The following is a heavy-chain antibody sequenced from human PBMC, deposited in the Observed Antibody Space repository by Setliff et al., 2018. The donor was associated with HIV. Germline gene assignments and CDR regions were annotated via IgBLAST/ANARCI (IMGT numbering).Heavy chain of an antibody. Sequence: SVKVSCKASGGTFSSYAISWVRQAPGQGLEWIGGIIPIFGTANYAQKFQGRVTITADESTSTAYMELSSLRSEDTAVYYCARTTVTTGLSYYYYYMDVWGKGTTVTVSS. V-gene: IGHV1-69*13. D-gene: IGHD4-17*01. J-gene: IGHJ6*03. CDR2: IIPIFGTA. CDR1: GGTFSSYA. CDR3: ARTTVTTGLSYYYYYMDV.